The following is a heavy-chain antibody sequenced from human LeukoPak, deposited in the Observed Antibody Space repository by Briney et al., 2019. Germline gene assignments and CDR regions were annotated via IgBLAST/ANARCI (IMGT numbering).Heavy chain of an antibody. CDR3: ARDGEYCSGGSCCSGLGFLGYYYYMDV. J-gene: IGHJ6*03. V-gene: IGHV3-11*01. CDR2: TSSSGSTI. Sequence: PGGSLRLSCAASGFTFSDYYMSWIRQAPGKGLEWVSYTSSSGSTIYYADSVKGRFTISRDNAKNSLYLQMNSLRAEDTAVYYCARDGEYCSGGSCCSGLGFLGYYYYMDVWGKGTTVTVSS. CDR1: GFTFSDYY. D-gene: IGHD2-15*01.